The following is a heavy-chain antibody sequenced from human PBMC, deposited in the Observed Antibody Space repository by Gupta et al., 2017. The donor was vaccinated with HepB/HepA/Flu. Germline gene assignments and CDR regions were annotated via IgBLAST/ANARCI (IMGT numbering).Heavy chain of an antibody. CDR2: IIPIFGTA. J-gene: IGHJ6*03. Sequence: QVQLVQSGAEVKKPGSSVTVSCKASGGTFSSYALSWVRQAPGQGLEWMGGIIPIFGTANYAQKFQGRVTITADESTSTAYMELSSLRSEDTAVYYCARDLVESGYYYYMDVWGKGTTVTVSS. CDR3: ARDLVESGYYYYMDV. V-gene: IGHV1-69*01. D-gene: IGHD3-10*01. CDR1: GGTFSSYA.